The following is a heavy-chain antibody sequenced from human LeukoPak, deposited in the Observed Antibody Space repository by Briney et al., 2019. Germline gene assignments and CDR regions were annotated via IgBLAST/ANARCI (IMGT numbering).Heavy chain of an antibody. CDR2: INHSGST. CDR1: GGSFSGYN. Sequence: SETLSLTCAVYGGSFSGYNWSWIRQPPGKGLEWIGEINHSGSTNYNPSLKSRVTMSVDTSKNQFSLKLSSVTAADTAVYYCAREMATPNDYWGQGTLVTVSS. V-gene: IGHV4-34*01. CDR3: AREMATPNDY. D-gene: IGHD5-24*01. J-gene: IGHJ4*02.